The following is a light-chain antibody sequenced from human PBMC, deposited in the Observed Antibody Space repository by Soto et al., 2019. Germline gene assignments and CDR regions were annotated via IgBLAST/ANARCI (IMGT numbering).Light chain of an antibody. Sequence: QSVLTQPASVSGSPGQSITISCTGTNSDVGGYNSVSGYQQHPDKAPKLMIYEVSSRPSGVSGRFSGFKSGNTASLTISGLQSEDEADYYCSSYTTSSTLVFGTGTKVTV. CDR3: SSYTTSSTLV. CDR2: EVS. J-gene: IGLJ1*01. CDR1: NSDVGGYNS. V-gene: IGLV2-14*01.